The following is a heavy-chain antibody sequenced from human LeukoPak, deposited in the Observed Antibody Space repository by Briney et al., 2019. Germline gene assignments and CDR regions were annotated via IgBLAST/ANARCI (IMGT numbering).Heavy chain of an antibody. CDR1: GGSITTGSYY. D-gene: IGHD2-15*01. CDR2: IYTSGST. Sequence: SGPTLVNPSQTLSLTCTVSGGSITTGSYYWIWIRQPAGKGLEWIGRIYTSGSTNYNPSLKRRVTMSVDTSKNQFSLKLSSVTAADTAVYYCARGVLPPDNWFDPWGQGTLVTVSS. V-gene: IGHV4-61*02. J-gene: IGHJ5*02. CDR3: ARGVLPPDNWFDP.